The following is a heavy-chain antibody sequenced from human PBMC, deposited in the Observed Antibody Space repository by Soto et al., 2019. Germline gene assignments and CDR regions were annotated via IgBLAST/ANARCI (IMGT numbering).Heavy chain of an antibody. Sequence: GGSLRLSCAASGFTFSSYSMNWVRQAPGKGLEWVSSISSSSSYIYYADSVKGRFTISRDNAKNSLYLQMNSLRAEDTAVYYCARDGVSLTSPNVDYYYYMDVWGKGTTVTVSS. J-gene: IGHJ6*03. V-gene: IGHV3-21*01. CDR2: ISSSSSYI. D-gene: IGHD2-2*01. CDR3: ARDGVSLTSPNVDYYYYMDV. CDR1: GFTFSSYS.